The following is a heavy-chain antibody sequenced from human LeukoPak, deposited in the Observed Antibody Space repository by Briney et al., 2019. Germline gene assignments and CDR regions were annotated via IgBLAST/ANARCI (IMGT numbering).Heavy chain of an antibody. J-gene: IGHJ3*02. D-gene: IGHD3-10*01. CDR1: GGSISSYY. CDR2: IYYSGST. CDR3: AREYGGFGELVAFDI. V-gene: IGHV4-59*01. Sequence: PSETLSLTCTVSGGSISSYYWRWIRQPPGKGLEWIGYIYYSGSTNYNPSLKSRVTISVDTSKNQFSLKLSSVTAADTAVYYCAREYGGFGELVAFDIWGQGTMVTVSS.